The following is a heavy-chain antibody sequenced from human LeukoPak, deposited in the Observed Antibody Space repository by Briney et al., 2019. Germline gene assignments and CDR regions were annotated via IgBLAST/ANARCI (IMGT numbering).Heavy chain of an antibody. J-gene: IGHJ4*02. Sequence: PSETLSLTCTVSGGSISSYYWSWIRQPPGKGLEWIGYIYYSGSTNYNPSLKSRVTISVDTSKNEFSLKLRSVTAADTAVYYCARRANYYDTSTSYYYPNPFDYWSQGTLVTVSS. CDR1: GGSISSYY. V-gene: IGHV4-59*08. D-gene: IGHD3-22*01. CDR3: ARRANYYDTSTSYYYPNPFDY. CDR2: IYYSGST.